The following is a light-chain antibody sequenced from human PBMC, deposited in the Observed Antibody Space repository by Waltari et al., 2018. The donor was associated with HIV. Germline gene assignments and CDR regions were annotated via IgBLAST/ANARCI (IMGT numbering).Light chain of an antibody. CDR3: QQYSGPPPT. V-gene: IGKV1-NL1*01. J-gene: IGKJ1*01. CDR1: RDVGNS. Sequence: DIHMTQSPSSLSASVGDTVTLTCGASRDVGNSLSWFRQKPGKAPQPLIFDASTLISDVPPRLRGGRSGTDYTLVISNLQPEDSAMYFCQQYSGPPPTFGLGTKVEV. CDR2: DAS.